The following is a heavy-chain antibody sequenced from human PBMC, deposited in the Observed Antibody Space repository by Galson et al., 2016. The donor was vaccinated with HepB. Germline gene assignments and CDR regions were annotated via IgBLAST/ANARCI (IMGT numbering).Heavy chain of an antibody. CDR2: ISGSGGHT. V-gene: IGHV3-23*01. CDR1: GFTLIDYA. J-gene: IGHJ5*02. D-gene: IGHD6-19*01. Sequence: SLRLSCAVSGFTLIDYAMGWVRQAPGKGLEWVSGISGSGGHTYYADSVKGRFTISRDNSKNTLYLQMSGLRVEDTAVFYCAKEPYGSGWFGQFDPWGQGTLVSVSS. CDR3: AKEPYGSGWFGQFDP.